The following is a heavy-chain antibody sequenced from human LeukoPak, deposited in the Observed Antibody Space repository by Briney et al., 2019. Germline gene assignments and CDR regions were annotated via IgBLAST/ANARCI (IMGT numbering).Heavy chain of an antibody. Sequence: GASVKVSCKASGVTFRNHAISWVRQAPGHGLEWMGRIIAILDVEDYAQKLQGRVTITADKSTSTAYMELSSLTSEDTAVYYCVIMEIRDTGFHNGMDVWGQGTTVTIS. CDR3: VIMEIRDTGFHNGMDV. V-gene: IGHV1-69*04. D-gene: IGHD1-7*01. J-gene: IGHJ6*02. CDR1: GVTFRNHA. CDR2: IIAILDVE.